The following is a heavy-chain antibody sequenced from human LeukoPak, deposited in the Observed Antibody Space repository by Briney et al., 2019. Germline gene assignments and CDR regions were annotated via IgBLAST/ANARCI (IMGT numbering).Heavy chain of an antibody. CDR2: ISSNGGST. V-gene: IGHV3-64*01. CDR1: GFTFSSYA. J-gene: IGHJ6*02. D-gene: IGHD2-15*01. CDR3: ASGFEDLGYCSGGSCYILGMDV. Sequence: GGSLRLSCAASGFTFSSYAMHWVRQAPGKGLEYVSAISSNGGSTYYANSVKGRFTISRDNSKNTLYLQMGSLRAEDMAVYYCASGFEDLGYCSGGSCYILGMDVWGQGTTVTVSS.